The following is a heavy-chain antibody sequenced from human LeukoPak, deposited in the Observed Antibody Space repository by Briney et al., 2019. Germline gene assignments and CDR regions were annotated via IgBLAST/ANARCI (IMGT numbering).Heavy chain of an antibody. D-gene: IGHD3-10*01. Sequence: GASVKVSCKASGSTFSSYDINWVRQAPGQGLEGMGWMNPNSGDTGYTLRFQGRVTMTRDTSISTAYMELSSLRSEDTAVYYCARGPYGTGSHFDFWGQGTLVTVSS. J-gene: IGHJ4*02. CDR3: ARGPYGTGSHFDF. V-gene: IGHV1-8*02. CDR1: GSTFSSYD. CDR2: MNPNSGDT.